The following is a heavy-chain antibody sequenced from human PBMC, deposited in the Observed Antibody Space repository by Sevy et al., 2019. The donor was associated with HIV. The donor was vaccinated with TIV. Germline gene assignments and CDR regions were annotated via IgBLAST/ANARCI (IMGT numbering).Heavy chain of an antibody. J-gene: IGHJ4*02. CDR1: GISISNYY. D-gene: IGHD6-13*01. V-gene: IGHV4-59*01. CDR2: IYYTGSS. CDR3: ARGGPNQQQLDYFDS. Sequence: SETLSLTCTVSGISISNYYWTWIRQPPGKGLEWIGYIYYTGSSDSNPSLKSRVTTSVDTSKNQFSLKLSSVTAADTDIYYCARGGPNQQQLDYFDSWGQGILVTVSS.